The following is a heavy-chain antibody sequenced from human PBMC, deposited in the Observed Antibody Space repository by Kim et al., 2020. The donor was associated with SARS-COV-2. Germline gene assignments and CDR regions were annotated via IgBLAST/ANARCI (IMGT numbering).Heavy chain of an antibody. Sequence: GGSLRLSCAASGFTFSTYSMTWVRQAPGKGLAWVSSISSSSTYIYYADSVRGRFTLSRDNAKNSLYLHLNSLRPEDTAVYYCGRLLSRVGGPDAIDYWGQGTLVTVSS. CDR3: GRLLSRVGGPDAIDY. CDR2: ISSSSTYI. CDR1: GFTFSTYS. D-gene: IGHD1-26*01. J-gene: IGHJ4*02. V-gene: IGHV3-21*01.